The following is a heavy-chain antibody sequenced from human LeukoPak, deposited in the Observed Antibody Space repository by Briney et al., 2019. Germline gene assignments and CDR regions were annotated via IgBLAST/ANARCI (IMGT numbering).Heavy chain of an antibody. CDR2: ISSSSSTI. CDR1: EFTFSRYS. J-gene: IGHJ3*02. V-gene: IGHV3-48*04. CDR3: TRVGYCATTSCRTAFDI. Sequence: GGSLRLSCAASEFTFSRYSMNWVRQAPGKGLEWLSYISSSSSTIYYADSVKGRFTISRDNAKNSLFLQMNSLRAEDTAVYYCTRVGYCATTSCRTAFDIWGQGTMVTVSS. D-gene: IGHD2-2*01.